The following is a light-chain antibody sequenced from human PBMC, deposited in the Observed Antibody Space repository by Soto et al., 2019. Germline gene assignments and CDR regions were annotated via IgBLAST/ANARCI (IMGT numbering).Light chain of an antibody. Sequence: ETVMTQSPATLSVTPGEGATLSCRASQSVSINLAWYQQKPGQAPRLLIYGASTRATGIPARFSGSGSGTEFTLTISSLQSEDFAVYYCQQYNNWPPITFGQGTRLEMK. CDR2: GAS. CDR1: QSVSIN. CDR3: QQYNNWPPIT. V-gene: IGKV3-15*01. J-gene: IGKJ5*01.